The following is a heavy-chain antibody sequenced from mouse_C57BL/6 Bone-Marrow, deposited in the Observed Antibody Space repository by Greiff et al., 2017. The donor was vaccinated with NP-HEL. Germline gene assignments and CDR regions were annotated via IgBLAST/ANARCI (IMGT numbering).Heavy chain of an antibody. CDR3: ARDYYGSSYWYFDV. CDR2: SRNKANDYTT. Sequence: EVKLVESGGGLVQPGGSLRLSCATSGFTFSDFYMEWVRQPPGKRLAWIAASRNKANDYTTEYSASVKGRFIVSRDTSQSILYLQMNALRAEDTAIYYCARDYYGSSYWYFDVWGAGTTVTVSS. J-gene: IGHJ1*01. V-gene: IGHV7-1*02. D-gene: IGHD1-1*01. CDR1: GFTFSDFY.